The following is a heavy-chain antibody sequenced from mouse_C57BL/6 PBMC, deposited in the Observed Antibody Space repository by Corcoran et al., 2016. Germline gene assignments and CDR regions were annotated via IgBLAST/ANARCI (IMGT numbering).Heavy chain of an antibody. J-gene: IGHJ1*03. CDR1: GYTFTSYR. Sequence: QVPLPQTGAELAKPGASVQLSCKISGYTFTSYRIRLVKQGTGQGLEWIGEIYPRSGNTYYNEKFQGQTTLTANESSSTAYMELRSLTSEDSAVYFCARSGLLRGDFDGWGTGTTVTVSS. D-gene: IGHD1-1*01. V-gene: IGHV1-81*01. CDR2: IYPRSGNT. CDR3: ARSGLLRGDFDG.